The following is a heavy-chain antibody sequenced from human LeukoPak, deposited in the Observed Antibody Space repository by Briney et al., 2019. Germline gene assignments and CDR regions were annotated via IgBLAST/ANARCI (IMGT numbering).Heavy chain of an antibody. D-gene: IGHD4-23*01. CDR1: GYTLTNYN. V-gene: IGHV1-18*01. J-gene: IGHJ4*02. Sequence: ASVKVSCKASGYTLTNYNITWVRQAPGQGLEWMGWINTYKGDTLYAQKFQGRVTMTADTSTNTAYMELRSLRFDDTAVYYCAREFGHCYGDNCFYFFDTWGQGFRVTVSS. CDR3: AREFGHCYGDNCFYFFDT. CDR2: INTYKGDT.